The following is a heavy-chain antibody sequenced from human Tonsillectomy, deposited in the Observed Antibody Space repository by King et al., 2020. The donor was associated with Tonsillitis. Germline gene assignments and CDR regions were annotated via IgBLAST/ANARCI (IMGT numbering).Heavy chain of an antibody. V-gene: IGHV3-74*01. J-gene: IGHJ4*02. CDR3: AREGLSYGDYYVDY. CDR1: GFTFSSYW. CDR2: INSDGSST. Sequence: VQLVESGGGLVQPGGSLRLSCAASGFTFSSYWMHWVRQAPGKGLVWVSRINSDGSSTSYADSVKGRFTISRDNAKNTLYLQMNSLRAEDTAVYYCAREGLSYGDYYVDYWGQGTLVTVSS. D-gene: IGHD2-21*02.